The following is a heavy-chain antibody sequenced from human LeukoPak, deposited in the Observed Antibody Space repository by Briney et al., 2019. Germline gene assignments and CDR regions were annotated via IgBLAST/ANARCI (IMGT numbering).Heavy chain of an antibody. J-gene: IGHJ4*02. V-gene: IGHV4-39*01. CDR2: IYYSGNT. CDR3: ARLAQSSSGWYTSIDY. D-gene: IGHD6-19*01. CDR1: GGSISSSSYF. Sequence: PSETLSLTCTVSGGSISSSSYFRGWIRQPPGKGLEWIGSIYYSGNTYYNPSLKGRVTISVDLSKNQFSLKLSSLTAADTALYYCARLAQSSSGWYTSIDYWGQGTLVTVSS.